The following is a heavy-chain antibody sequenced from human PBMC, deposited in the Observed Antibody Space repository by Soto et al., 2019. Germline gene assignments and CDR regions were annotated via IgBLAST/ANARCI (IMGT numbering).Heavy chain of an antibody. Sequence: GGSLRLSCAASGFTFSNAWMSWVRQAPGKGLEWVGRIKSKTDGGTTDYAAPVKGRFTISRDDSKNTLYLQMNSLKTEDTAVYYCTTGANMVRGAKTYYYYYMDVWGKGTTVTVSS. V-gene: IGHV3-15*01. CDR1: GFTFSNAW. CDR2: IKSKTDGGTT. D-gene: IGHD3-10*01. CDR3: TTGANMVRGAKTYYYYYMDV. J-gene: IGHJ6*03.